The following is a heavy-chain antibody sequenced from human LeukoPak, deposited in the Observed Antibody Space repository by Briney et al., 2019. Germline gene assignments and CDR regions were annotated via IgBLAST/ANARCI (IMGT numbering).Heavy chain of an antibody. CDR3: AKGATYYDFWSGYDY. V-gene: IGHV3-23*01. D-gene: IGHD3-3*01. CDR1: GFTFSSYA. Sequence: PGGSLRLSCAASGFTFSSYAMSWVRQAPGKGLEWVSAISGSDGSTYYADSVKGRFTISRDNSKNTLYLQMNSLRAEDTAVYYCAKGATYYDFWSGYDYWGQGTLVTVSS. CDR2: ISGSDGST. J-gene: IGHJ4*02.